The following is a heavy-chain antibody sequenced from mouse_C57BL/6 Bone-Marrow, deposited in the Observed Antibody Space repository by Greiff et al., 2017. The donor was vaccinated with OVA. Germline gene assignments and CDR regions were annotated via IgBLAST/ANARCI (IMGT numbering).Heavy chain of an antibody. V-gene: IGHV5-4*03. CDR2: ISDGGSYT. Sequence: DVKLVESGGGLVKPGGSLKLSCAASGFTFSSYAMSWVRQTPEKRLEWVATISDGGSYTYYPDNVKGRFTISRDNAKNNLYLQMSHLKSEDTAMYYCARVGTTVVADWYCDVWGTGTTVTVSS. D-gene: IGHD1-1*01. CDR3: ARVGTTVVADWYCDV. CDR1: GFTFSSYA. J-gene: IGHJ1*03.